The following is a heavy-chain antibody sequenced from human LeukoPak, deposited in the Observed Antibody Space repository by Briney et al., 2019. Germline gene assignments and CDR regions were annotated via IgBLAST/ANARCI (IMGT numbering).Heavy chain of an antibody. CDR3: AGDKEKIVVVVAATSNWFDP. V-gene: IGHV1-2*02. CDR1: GYTFTSYG. CDR2: INPNSGGT. Sequence: GASVKVSCKASGYTFTSYGISWVRQAPGQGLEWMGWINPNSGGTNYAQKFQGRVTMTRDTSISTAYMELSRLRSDDTAVYYCAGDKEKIVVVVAATSNWFDPWGQGTLVTVSS. J-gene: IGHJ5*02. D-gene: IGHD2-15*01.